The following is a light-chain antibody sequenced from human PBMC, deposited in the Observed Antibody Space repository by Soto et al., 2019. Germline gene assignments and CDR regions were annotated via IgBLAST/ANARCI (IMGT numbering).Light chain of an antibody. V-gene: IGLV8-61*01. Sequence: QAVVTQEPSFSVSPGGTVTLTCGLSSGSVSTIHYPSWYQQTPGQAPRTLIYSTNTRSSGVPDRFSGSILGNKAALTITGAQADDESDYYCVLYLGSGIALFGGGTKVTVL. CDR1: SGSVSTIHY. J-gene: IGLJ2*01. CDR2: STN. CDR3: VLYLGSGIAL.